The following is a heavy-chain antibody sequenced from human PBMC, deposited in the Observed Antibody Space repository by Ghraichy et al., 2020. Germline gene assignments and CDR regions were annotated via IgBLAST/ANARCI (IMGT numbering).Heavy chain of an antibody. CDR3: ARGTLFGVRTLFNH. CDR1: GFAFSDYH. V-gene: IGHV3-11*01. J-gene: IGHJ1*01. Sequence: GGSLRLSCAASGFAFSDYHMSWIRQAPAKGLEWISYISSRSSTIKYVESAKGRFTISRDNVKNSLYLEMNNLRLEDTAVYYCARGTLFGVRTLFNHWGQGTLVTVSS. CDR2: ISSRSSTI. D-gene: IGHD3-3*01.